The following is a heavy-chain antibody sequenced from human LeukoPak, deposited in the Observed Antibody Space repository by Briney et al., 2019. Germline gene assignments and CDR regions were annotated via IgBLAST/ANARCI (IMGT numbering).Heavy chain of an antibody. J-gene: IGHJ6*03. CDR1: GGSISSYY. D-gene: IGHD6-13*01. CDR3: ARGRGSSWYNYYYYMDV. V-gene: IGHV4-34*01. CDR2: INHSGST. Sequence: SETLSLTCTVSGGSISSYYWSWIRQPPGKGLEWIGEINHSGSTNYNPSLKSRVTISVDTSKNQFSLKLSSVTAADTAVYYCARGRGSSWYNYYYYMDVWGKGTTVTVSS.